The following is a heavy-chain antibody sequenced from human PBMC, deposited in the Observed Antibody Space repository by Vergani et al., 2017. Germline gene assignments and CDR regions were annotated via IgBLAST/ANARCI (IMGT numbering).Heavy chain of an antibody. CDR2: IIPSFGTA. CDR3: VRSPTYYDILTGYYSLEDYYYMDV. D-gene: IGHD3-9*01. V-gene: IGHV1-69*01. Sequence: QVQLVQSGAEVKKPGASVKVSCKASGGTFSSYAISWVRQAPGQGLEWMGGIIPSFGTANYAQKFQGRVTITADESTSTACMELSSLRSEDTAVSYCVRSPTYYDILTGYYSLEDYYYMDVWGKGTTVTVSS. CDR1: GGTFSSYA. J-gene: IGHJ6*03.